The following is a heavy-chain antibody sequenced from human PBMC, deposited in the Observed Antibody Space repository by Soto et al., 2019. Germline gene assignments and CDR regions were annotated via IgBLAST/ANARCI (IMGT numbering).Heavy chain of an antibody. CDR1: EFNFSSYG. Sequence: QVQLVESGGGVVQPGRSLRLSCAASEFNFSSYGMHWVRQAPIKGMEWVAVIWYDGSNKYYADSVKGRFTISRDNSKNTLYLQMNSLRAEDTAVYYCAIVASYSGWYSYYNYYGMDVWGQGTTVTVSS. J-gene: IGHJ6*02. CDR2: IWYDGSNK. V-gene: IGHV3-33*01. CDR3: AIVASYSGWYSYYNYYGMDV. D-gene: IGHD6-19*01.